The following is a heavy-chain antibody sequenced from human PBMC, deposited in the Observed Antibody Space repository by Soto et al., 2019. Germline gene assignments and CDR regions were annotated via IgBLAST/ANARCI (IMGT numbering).Heavy chain of an antibody. Sequence: SETLSLTCTVPGGSVNSYYWSWIRQPPGKGLEWIGYIFYSGSSNYNPSLKSRVTMSVDMSKNQFSLKLNSVTGAGTAVDYCGRVFPSSCGPDYSYFDSWGQGPLVTVSS. D-gene: IGHD2-21*02. J-gene: IGHJ4*02. CDR1: GGSVNSYY. CDR3: GRVFPSSCGPDYSYFDS. CDR2: IFYSGSS. V-gene: IGHV4-59*02.